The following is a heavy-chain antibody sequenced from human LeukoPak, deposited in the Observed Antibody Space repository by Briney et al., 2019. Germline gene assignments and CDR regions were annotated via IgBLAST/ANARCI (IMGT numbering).Heavy chain of an antibody. Sequence: GGSLRLSCAAAGFTFSSYWMSWVRQAPGKGLEWVANIKQDGSEKYYVDSVKGRFTISRDNAKNSLYLQMNSLRAEDTAVYYCARTKEDSSGIYYFDYWGQGTLVTVSS. V-gene: IGHV3-7*01. CDR3: ARTKEDSSGIYYFDY. J-gene: IGHJ4*02. CDR1: GFTFSSYW. D-gene: IGHD3-22*01. CDR2: IKQDGSEK.